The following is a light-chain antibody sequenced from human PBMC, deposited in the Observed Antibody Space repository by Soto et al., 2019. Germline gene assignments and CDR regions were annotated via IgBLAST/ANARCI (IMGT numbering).Light chain of an antibody. CDR1: QGISSY. Sequence: AIRMTQSPSSFSASPGDRVTITCRASQGISSYLAWYQQKPGKAPKLLIYAASTLQSGVPSRFSGSGSGTDFTLTISCLQSEDFATYYRQQYYSYPGTFGQGTKVEIK. CDR3: QQYYSYPGT. J-gene: IGKJ1*01. CDR2: AAS. V-gene: IGKV1-8*01.